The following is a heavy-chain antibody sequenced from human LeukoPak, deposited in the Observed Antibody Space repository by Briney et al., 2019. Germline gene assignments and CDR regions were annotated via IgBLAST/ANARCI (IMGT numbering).Heavy chain of an antibody. CDR2: ISYDGSNK. D-gene: IGHD3-22*01. V-gene: IGHV3-30-3*01. CDR1: GFTFSSYA. CDR3: ARGGYYDSSGYFQH. J-gene: IGHJ1*01. Sequence: GGSLRLSCAASGFTFSSYAMHWVRQAPGKGLEWVAVISYDGSNKYYADSVKGRFTISRDNSKNTLYLQMNSLRAEDTAVYYCARGGYYDSSGYFQHWGQGTLVTVSS.